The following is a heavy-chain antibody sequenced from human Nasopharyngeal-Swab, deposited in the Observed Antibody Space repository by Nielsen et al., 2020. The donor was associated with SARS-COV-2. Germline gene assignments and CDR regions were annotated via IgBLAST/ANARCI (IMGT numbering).Heavy chain of an antibody. Sequence: GSLRLSWAVFGGSFSGYYWSWIRQPPGKGLEWIGEINHSGSTNYNPSLKSRVTISVDTSKNQFSLKLSSVTAADTAVYYCARVGWFGEFHLDYWGQGTLVTVSS. CDR2: INHSGST. V-gene: IGHV4-34*01. J-gene: IGHJ4*02. CDR1: GGSFSGYY. D-gene: IGHD3-10*01. CDR3: ARVGWFGEFHLDY.